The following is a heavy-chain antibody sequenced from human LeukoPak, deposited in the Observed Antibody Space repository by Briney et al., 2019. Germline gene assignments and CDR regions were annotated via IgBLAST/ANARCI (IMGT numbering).Heavy chain of an antibody. D-gene: IGHD5-12*01. CDR2: TSGSGANT. CDR3: AKEYSGYDLDY. J-gene: IGHJ4*02. CDR1: GFTLRSYD. Sequence: GGSLRLSCAASGFTLRSYDMSWVRQAPGKGLEWVAATSGSGANTYYADSVKGRFTISRDNSQNTLYLQMDSLRAEDTAVYYCAKEYSGYDLDYWGQGTLVTVSS. V-gene: IGHV3-23*01.